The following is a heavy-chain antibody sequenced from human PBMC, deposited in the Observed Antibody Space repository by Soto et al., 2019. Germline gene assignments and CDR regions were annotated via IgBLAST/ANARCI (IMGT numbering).Heavy chain of an antibody. CDR3: AKTPTGYYDS. V-gene: IGHV4-39*02. D-gene: IGHD2-8*02. J-gene: IGHJ4*02. Sequence: SETLSLTCSVSGGSIRGSDDYWGWIRQSPGKGLEYIGSVFYTGSAYYNPSFKSRVSIVADTSTNRFFLNLKSVTATDTGVYYCAKTPTGYYDSWGQGILVTSPQ. CDR1: GGSIRGSDDY. CDR2: VFYTGSA.